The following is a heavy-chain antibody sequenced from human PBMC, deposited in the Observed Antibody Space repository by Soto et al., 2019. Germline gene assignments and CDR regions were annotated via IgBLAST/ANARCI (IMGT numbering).Heavy chain of an antibody. CDR3: ALVRSSIVVVAARNWYFDL. J-gene: IGHJ2*01. D-gene: IGHD2-21*02. Sequence: QVQLVQSGAEVKKPGSSVKVSCKASGGTFSSYAISWVRQAPGQGLEWMGGIIPIFGTAHYAQKFQGRVTITADESTSTAYLELSSLSSEDTAVYYCALVRSSIVVVAARNWYFDLWGRGTPVTVSS. V-gene: IGHV1-69*12. CDR2: IIPIFGTA. CDR1: GGTFSSYA.